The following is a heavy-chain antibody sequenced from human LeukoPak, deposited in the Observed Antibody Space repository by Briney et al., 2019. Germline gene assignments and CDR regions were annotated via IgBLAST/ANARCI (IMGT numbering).Heavy chain of an antibody. J-gene: IGHJ4*02. CDR1: GYSISSGYY. D-gene: IGHD6-13*01. CDR2: IHYSGST. CDR3: ARAAAGTFDY. Sequence: PSETLSLTCTVSGYSISSGYYWGWIRQPPGKGLEWIGSIHYSGSTYYNPSLESRVTISVDTSKNQFSLKLSSVTAADTAVYYCARAAAGTFDYWGQGTLVTVSS. V-gene: IGHV4-38-2*02.